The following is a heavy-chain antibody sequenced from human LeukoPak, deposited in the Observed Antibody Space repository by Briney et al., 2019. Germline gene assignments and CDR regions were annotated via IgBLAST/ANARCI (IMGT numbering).Heavy chain of an antibody. CDR2: IYSGGST. Sequence: GGSLRLSCAASGFTVSSNYMSWVRQAPGKGLEWVSVIYSGGSTYYADSVKGRFTISRDNSKNTLYLQMNSLRAEDTAVYYCARDSRGRRRDGYRTPGRAFDIWGQGTMVTVSS. CDR1: GFTVSSNY. CDR3: ARDSRGRRRDGYRTPGRAFDI. J-gene: IGHJ3*02. V-gene: IGHV3-53*01. D-gene: IGHD5-24*01.